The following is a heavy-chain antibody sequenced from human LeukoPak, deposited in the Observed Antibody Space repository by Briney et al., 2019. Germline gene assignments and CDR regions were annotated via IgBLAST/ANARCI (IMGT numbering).Heavy chain of an antibody. J-gene: IGHJ5*02. CDR1: GGSISSGGYY. CDR2: IYYSGST. Sequence: SETLSLTCTVSGGSISSGGYYWSWIRQHPGKGLEWIGYIYYSGSTYYNPSLKSRVTISVDTSKNQFSLKLSSVTAADTAVYYWARDNGGATLWFDPWGQGTLVTVSS. D-gene: IGHD1-26*01. V-gene: IGHV4-31*03. CDR3: ARDNGGATLWFDP.